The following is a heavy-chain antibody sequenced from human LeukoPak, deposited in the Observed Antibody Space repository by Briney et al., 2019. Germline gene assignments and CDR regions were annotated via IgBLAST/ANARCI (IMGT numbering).Heavy chain of an antibody. CDR2: INHSGST. Sequence: SETLSLTCAVYGGSFSGYYWSWIRQPPGKGLEWIGEINHSGSTNYNPSLKSRVTISVDTSKNQFSLKLSSVTTADTAVYYCARGVIVVVPAAYMDVWGKGTTVTVSS. CDR1: GGSFSGYY. V-gene: IGHV4-34*01. CDR3: ARGVIVVVPAAYMDV. J-gene: IGHJ6*03. D-gene: IGHD2-2*01.